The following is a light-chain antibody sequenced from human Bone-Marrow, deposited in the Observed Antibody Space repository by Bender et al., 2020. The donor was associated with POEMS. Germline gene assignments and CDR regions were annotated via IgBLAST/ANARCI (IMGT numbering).Light chain of an antibody. CDR1: SSNIGSNY. CDR3: AVWDDSLNGWV. CDR2: RND. J-gene: IGLJ3*02. V-gene: IGLV1-47*01. Sequence: QSVLTQPPSASGTPGQRVTISCSGSSSNIGSNYVYWYQRLPGAAPKVVMYRNDMWPSGVPDRFSGSKSGTSASLAISGLQSEDEADYYCAVWDDSLNGWVFGGGTKLTVL.